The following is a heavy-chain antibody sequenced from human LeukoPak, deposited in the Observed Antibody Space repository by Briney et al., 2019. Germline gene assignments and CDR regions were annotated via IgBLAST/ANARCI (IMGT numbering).Heavy chain of an antibody. Sequence: SETLSLTCTVSGGSISSHYWSWIRQPAGKGLEWIGHVYTFGITNYNPSLKSRVTMSLDTSKKQFSLILSSVTAADTAVYYCARDKYYGSGSYGKNNWFDPWGQGTLVTVSS. CDR1: GGSISSHY. CDR3: ARDKYYGSGSYGKNNWFDP. CDR2: VYTFGIT. V-gene: IGHV4-4*07. J-gene: IGHJ5*02. D-gene: IGHD3-10*01.